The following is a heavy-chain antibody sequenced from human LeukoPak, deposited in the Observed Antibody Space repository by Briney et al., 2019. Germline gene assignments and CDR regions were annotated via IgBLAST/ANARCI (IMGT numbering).Heavy chain of an antibody. Sequence: GRSLRLSCASSGFTFSDYYMSGVRHAPGKGLEWVSLIYTGGTTYYADSVKGRFTISRDNSKNTLYLQMNSLRAEDTAVYYCARRAGGYSHPYDYWGQGILVTVSS. J-gene: IGHJ4*02. CDR1: GFTFSDYY. D-gene: IGHD4-23*01. V-gene: IGHV3-53*01. CDR2: IYTGGTT. CDR3: ARRAGGYSHPYDY.